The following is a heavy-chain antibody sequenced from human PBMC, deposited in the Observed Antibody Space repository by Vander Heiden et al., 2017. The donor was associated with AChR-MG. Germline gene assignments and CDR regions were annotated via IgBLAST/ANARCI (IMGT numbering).Heavy chain of an antibody. CDR2: ISYDGSNG. D-gene: IGHD3-16*01. V-gene: IGHV3-30*09. CDR3: ASDRSRLITKFFEY. Sequence: QVQLVESGGGVVQPGRSLRPSCAASGFPFSSYAMHWVRQAPGKGLEWVAVISYDGSNGYYADSVKGRFAISRDNSKNTLYLQMNSLRAEDTGVYYCASDRSRLITKFFEYWGQGTLVTVSS. J-gene: IGHJ4*02. CDR1: GFPFSSYA.